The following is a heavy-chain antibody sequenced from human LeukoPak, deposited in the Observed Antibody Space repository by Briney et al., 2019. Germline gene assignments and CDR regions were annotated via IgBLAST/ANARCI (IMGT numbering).Heavy chain of an antibody. CDR3: AREELWLLGFDY. Sequence: GGSLRLSCAASGFTFSSYAMHWVRQAPGKGLEWVAVISYDGSNKYYADSVKGRFTISRDNSNNTLYLQMNSLRAEDTAVYYCAREELWLLGFDYWGQGTLVTVSS. CDR1: GFTFSSYA. V-gene: IGHV3-30*04. CDR2: ISYDGSNK. J-gene: IGHJ4*02. D-gene: IGHD5-18*01.